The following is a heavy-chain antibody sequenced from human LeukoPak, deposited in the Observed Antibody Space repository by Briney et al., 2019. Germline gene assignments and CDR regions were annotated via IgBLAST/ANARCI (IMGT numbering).Heavy chain of an antibody. V-gene: IGHV4-31*03. D-gene: IGHD3-10*01. J-gene: IGHJ4*02. CDR1: GGSISSGDYY. Sequence: SETLSLTCTVSGGSISSGDYYWNWIRQPPERSLEWIGYIFYSGSAYYNPSLKSRVTISVDMSKNQFSLKLSSVTAADTAVYYCARGSTLIRGFDYWGQGTLVTVSS. CDR2: IFYSGSA. CDR3: ARGSTLIRGFDY.